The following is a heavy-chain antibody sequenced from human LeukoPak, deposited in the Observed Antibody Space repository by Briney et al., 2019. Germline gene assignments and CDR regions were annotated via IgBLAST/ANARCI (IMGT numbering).Heavy chain of an antibody. Sequence: GGSLRLSCAASGFPFSTFGMHWVRQAPGKGLEWVAAIAYDGSVKYYPDSLKGRLTISRDNSKDTLYLQMNSLRTEDTAVYSCAKDRTVVGATSFDYWGLGTLVTVSS. D-gene: IGHD1-26*01. CDR2: IAYDGSVK. CDR3: AKDRTVVGATSFDY. CDR1: GFPFSTFG. V-gene: IGHV3-30*18. J-gene: IGHJ4*02.